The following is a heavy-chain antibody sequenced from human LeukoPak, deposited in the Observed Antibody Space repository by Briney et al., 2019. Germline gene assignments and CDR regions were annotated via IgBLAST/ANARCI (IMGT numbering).Heavy chain of an antibody. CDR1: GYIVNSND. Sequence: GGSLRLSCAASGYIVNSNDTNWVRKAPGKGLEWVSVVYADGATYYADSVKGRFTISRDNSKNTLYVQVNSLGTEDTAAYYCAKGSYYDSSGSFYFDYWGQGTLVTVSS. J-gene: IGHJ4*02. CDR2: VYADGAT. V-gene: IGHV3-53*01. D-gene: IGHD3-22*01. CDR3: AKGSYYDSSGSFYFDY.